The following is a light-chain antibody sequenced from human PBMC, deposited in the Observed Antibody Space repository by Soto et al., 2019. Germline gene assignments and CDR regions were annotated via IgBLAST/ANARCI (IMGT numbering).Light chain of an antibody. CDR1: QSVSSY. CDR2: DAS. Sequence: EIVLTQATATLSLSPGERATLSCRASQSVSSYLACYQQKPGQAPRLLIYDASNRATGIPARFSGSGSGTDFTLTISSLEREGFAVYYCQQRSNWHLTFGGGTKVEIK. V-gene: IGKV3-11*01. CDR3: QQRSNWHLT. J-gene: IGKJ4*01.